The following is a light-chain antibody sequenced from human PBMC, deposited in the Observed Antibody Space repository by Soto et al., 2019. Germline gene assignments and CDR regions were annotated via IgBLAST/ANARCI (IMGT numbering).Light chain of an antibody. CDR1: RSNIGSNI. CDR2: SNN. V-gene: IGLV1-44*01. J-gene: IGLJ2*01. Sequence: QCVLTQPPSASGTPGQRVTISCSRGRSNIGSNIVDWYQQLPGTAPKLLIYSNNQRPSGVPDRFSGSKSGTSASLAISGLQSEDEADYYCASWDDRLNGVVFGGGTKLTV. CDR3: ASWDDRLNGVV.